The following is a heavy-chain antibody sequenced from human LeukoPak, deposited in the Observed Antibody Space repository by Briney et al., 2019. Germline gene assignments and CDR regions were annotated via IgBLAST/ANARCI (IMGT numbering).Heavy chain of an antibody. CDR2: ISSSSSYI. V-gene: IGHV3-21*01. J-gene: IGHJ4*02. D-gene: IGHD3-22*01. CDR1: GFTFSSYS. Sequence: PGGSLRLSCAASGFTFSSYSMNWVRQAPGKGLEWVSSISSSSSYIYYADSVKGRFTISRDNAKNSLYLQMNSLRAEDTAVYYCARDIYAEDSSGYYYRGVNFDYWGQGTLVTVSS. CDR3: ARDIYAEDSSGYYYRGVNFDY.